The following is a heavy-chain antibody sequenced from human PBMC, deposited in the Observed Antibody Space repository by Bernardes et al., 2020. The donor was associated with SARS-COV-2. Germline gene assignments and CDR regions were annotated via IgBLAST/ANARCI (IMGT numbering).Heavy chain of an antibody. CDR1: GGSISSSSYY. D-gene: IGHD5-12*01. CDR3: AREVGDGYKGWFDP. V-gene: IGHV4-39*02. Sequence: SETLSLTCTVSGGSISSSSYYWGWIRQPPGKGLEWIGSIYYSGSTYYNPSLKSRVTISVDTSKNQFSLKLSSVTAADTAVYYCAREVGDGYKGWFDPWGQGTLVTVSS. CDR2: IYYSGST. J-gene: IGHJ5*02.